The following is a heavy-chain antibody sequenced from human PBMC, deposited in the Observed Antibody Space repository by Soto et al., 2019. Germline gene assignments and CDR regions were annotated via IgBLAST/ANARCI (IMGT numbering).Heavy chain of an antibody. CDR1: GGTFSSYT. V-gene: IGHV1-69*02. J-gene: IGHJ5*02. CDR3: ARTRTYIVVVPAAMHGWFDP. D-gene: IGHD2-2*01. CDR2: IIPILGIA. Sequence: QVQLVQSGAEVKKPGSSVKVSCKASGGTFSSYTISWVRQAPGQGLEWMGRIIPILGIANYAQKFQGRVTITADKSTSTAYMELSSLRSEDTAVYYCARTRTYIVVVPAAMHGWFDPWGQGTLVTVSS.